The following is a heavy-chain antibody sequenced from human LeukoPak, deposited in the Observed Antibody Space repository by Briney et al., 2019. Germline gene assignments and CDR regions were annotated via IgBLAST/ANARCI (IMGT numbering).Heavy chain of an antibody. Sequence: PSETLSLTCAVSGGSISSGGYSWSWIRQPPGKGLEWIGYIYHSGSTYYNPSLKSRVTISVDRSKNQFSLKLSSVTAADTAVYYCARGTHDYGDYVGAFDIWGQGTMVTVSS. CDR3: ARGTHDYGDYVGAFDI. V-gene: IGHV4-30-2*01. CDR2: IYHSGST. D-gene: IGHD4-17*01. CDR1: GGSISSGGYS. J-gene: IGHJ3*02.